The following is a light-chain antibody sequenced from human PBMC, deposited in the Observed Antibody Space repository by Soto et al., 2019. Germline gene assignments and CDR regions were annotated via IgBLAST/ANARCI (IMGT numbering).Light chain of an antibody. CDR3: QQRNVWPPIT. J-gene: IGKJ5*01. CDR2: YAS. V-gene: IGKV3-11*01. Sequence: EVVLTNSAATVSLSPCERAALSFSASQSVRTSLAWYQHKPGQAARLVIYYASLRANGVPARFGGSGSGTDFTLTINSLVPEDVAVYYCQQRNVWPPITFGHGTRLEIK. CDR1: QSVRTS.